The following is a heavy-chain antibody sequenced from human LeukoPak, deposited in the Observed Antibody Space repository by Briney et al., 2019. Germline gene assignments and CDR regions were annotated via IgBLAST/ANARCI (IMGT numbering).Heavy chain of an antibody. CDR3: ARGAATVSNDAFDI. D-gene: IGHD6-13*01. CDR2: IYARGST. V-gene: IGHV4-4*07. J-gene: IGHJ3*02. Sequence: SETLSLTCTVSGGSISSYYWSWIRQPAGKGLECIGRIYARGSTNYNPSLRSRVTMSVDTSKNQFSLKLTSVTAADTAVYYCARGAATVSNDAFDIWGQGKMVTVSS. CDR1: GGSISSYY.